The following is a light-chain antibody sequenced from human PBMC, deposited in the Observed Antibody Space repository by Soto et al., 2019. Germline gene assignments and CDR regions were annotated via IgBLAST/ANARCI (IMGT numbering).Light chain of an antibody. J-gene: IGLJ1*01. V-gene: IGLV2-14*01. CDR2: EVS. CDR3: QSYDRSLSGSF. CDR1: SSDIGTYKY. Sequence: QSALTQPASVSGSPGQSITISCTGTSSDIGTYKYVSWFQHHPGKAPKLIIFEVSNRPSGVPDRFSGSRSATSASLTITGLQAEDEADYYCQSYDRSLSGSFFGTGTKLTVL.